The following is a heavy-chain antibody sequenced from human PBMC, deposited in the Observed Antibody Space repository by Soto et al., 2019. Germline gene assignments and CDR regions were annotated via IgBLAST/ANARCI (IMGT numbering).Heavy chain of an antibody. D-gene: IGHD4-17*01. Sequence: ASVKVSCKASGYTFTSYYMHWVLQAPGQGLEWMGIINPSGGSTSCAQKLQGRVSMTRDTSTSPVYMELSSLRSEDTAVYYCARGFTTVVTPGYGGQGPLVTVSS. CDR1: GYTFTSYY. CDR2: INPSGGST. J-gene: IGHJ4*02. V-gene: IGHV1-46*03. CDR3: ARGFTTVVTPGY.